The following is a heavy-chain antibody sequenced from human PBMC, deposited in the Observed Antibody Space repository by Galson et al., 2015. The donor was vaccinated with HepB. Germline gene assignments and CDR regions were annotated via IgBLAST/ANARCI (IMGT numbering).Heavy chain of an antibody. CDR1: GFTFSSYS. CDR3: ARGGYGDANYYYYGMDV. V-gene: IGHV3-21*01. Sequence: SLRLSCAASGFTFSSYSMNWVRQAPGKGLEWVSSISSSSSYIYYADSVKGRFTISRDNAKNSLYLQMNSLRAEDTAVYYCARGGYGDANYYYYGMDVWGQGTTVTVSS. CDR2: ISSSSSYI. D-gene: IGHD4-17*01. J-gene: IGHJ6*02.